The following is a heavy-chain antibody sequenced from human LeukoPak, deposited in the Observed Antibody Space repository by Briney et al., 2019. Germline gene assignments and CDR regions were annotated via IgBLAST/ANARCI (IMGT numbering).Heavy chain of an antibody. CDR1: GFTFSSYA. V-gene: IGHV3-23*01. CDR3: AKASGYSYGKYFFDS. D-gene: IGHD5-18*01. Sequence: GGSLRLSCAASGFTFSSYAMSWVRQAPGKGLEWVSAISGSGDSTYYADSVKGRFTISRDNSKNTLYLQMNSLRAEDTAVYYCAKASGYSYGKYFFDSWGQGALVTVSS. CDR2: ISGSGDST. J-gene: IGHJ4*02.